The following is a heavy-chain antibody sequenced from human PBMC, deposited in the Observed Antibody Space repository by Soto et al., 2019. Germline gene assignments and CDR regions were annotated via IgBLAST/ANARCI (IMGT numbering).Heavy chain of an antibody. CDR3: AKDIREGMDLHMGDY. D-gene: IGHD3-10*01. V-gene: IGHV3-23*01. Sequence: GGSLRLSCAASGFTFSSYAMSWVRQAPGKGLEWVSAISGSGGSTYYADSVKGRFTISRDNSKNTLYLQMNSLRAEDTAVYYCAKDIREGMDLHMGDYWGQGTLVTVSS. CDR1: GFTFSSYA. CDR2: ISGSGGST. J-gene: IGHJ4*02.